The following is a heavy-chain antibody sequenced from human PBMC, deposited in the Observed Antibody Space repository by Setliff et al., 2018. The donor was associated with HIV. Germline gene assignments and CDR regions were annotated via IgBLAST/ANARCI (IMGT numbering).Heavy chain of an antibody. J-gene: IGHJ3*02. Sequence: SETLSLTCSVSDASISVGTYYWSWIRQPAGKGLEWIGHVYTSGSTSGSTNYNPSLRSRVTISVDTSKNQLSLTLYSVSAADTAVYYCARWEAAQKAFDIWGHGTMVTVSS. CDR3: ARWEAAQKAFDI. CDR2: VYTSGSTSGST. D-gene: IGHD1-26*01. CDR1: DASISVGTYY. V-gene: IGHV4-61*09.